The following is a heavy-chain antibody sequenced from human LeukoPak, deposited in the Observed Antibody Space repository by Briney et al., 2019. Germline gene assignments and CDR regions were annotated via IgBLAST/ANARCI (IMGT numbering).Heavy chain of an antibody. V-gene: IGHV1-2*02. D-gene: IGHD3-10*01. CDR2: LNPDSGVT. Sequence: GASVKVSCKASGYTSSDYYMHWVRQAPGQGLEWMGWLNPDSGVTNYAQKFQGRVTMTRDTSISTAYMELSRLRSDDTAVYYCARAMVEYYYGMDVWGQGTTVTVSS. CDR1: GYTSSDYY. J-gene: IGHJ6*02. CDR3: ARAMVEYYYGMDV.